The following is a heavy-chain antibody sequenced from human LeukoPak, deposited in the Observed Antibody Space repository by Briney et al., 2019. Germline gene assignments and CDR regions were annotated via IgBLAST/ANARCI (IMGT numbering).Heavy chain of an antibody. D-gene: IGHD1-26*01. CDR3: ARNSGSSQGHAFDI. V-gene: IGHV5-51*01. Sequence: GESLKISCKGSGYSFTNYWIGWVRQLPGEGLEWMGNIYPGDSDTRYSPSFQGQVTISADKSISTAYLQWSSLKASDTAMYYCARNSGSSQGHAFDIWGQGTMVTVSS. CDR2: IYPGDSDT. J-gene: IGHJ3*02. CDR1: GYSFTNYW.